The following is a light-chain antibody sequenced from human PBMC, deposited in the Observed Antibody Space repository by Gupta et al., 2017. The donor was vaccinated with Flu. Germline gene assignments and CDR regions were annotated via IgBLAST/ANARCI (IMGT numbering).Light chain of an antibody. J-gene: IGKJ1*01. CDR2: AAS. Sequence: PSSLSASVGDTVTITCRASQDIYNYLAWYQQKPGKGPSLLIYAASTWQSGVPSRFSGSGSGTDFTLTISSLQPEDFATYYCQKDNNAPWTFGQGTKVEVK. CDR1: QDIYNY. CDR3: QKDNNAPWT. V-gene: IGKV1-27*01.